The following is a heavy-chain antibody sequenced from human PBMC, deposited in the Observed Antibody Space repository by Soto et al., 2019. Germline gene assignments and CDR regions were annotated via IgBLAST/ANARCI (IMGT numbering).Heavy chain of an antibody. CDR3: AKGLRPRSYSFEYYFDY. J-gene: IGHJ4*02. CDR2: ISGSGSST. D-gene: IGHD1-26*01. CDR1: GFTFSNYA. Sequence: GGSLRLSCAGSGFTFSNYAMTWVRQAPGKGLEGVSGISGSGSSTYYADSVEGRFTISRDNSKNMLYLQMNSLRGEDTAIYYCAKGLRPRSYSFEYYFDYWGQGTLVTVSS. V-gene: IGHV3-23*01.